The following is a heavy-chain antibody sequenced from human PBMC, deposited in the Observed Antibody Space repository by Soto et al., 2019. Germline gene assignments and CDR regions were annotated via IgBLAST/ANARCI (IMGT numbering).Heavy chain of an antibody. CDR2: IIPIFGTA. V-gene: IGHV1-69*01. D-gene: IGHD1-26*01. CDR3: GRIPRYRFPTSDPIDN. Sequence: QEQLVQSGAEVKKPGSSVKVSCKASGGIFSSYAISWVRQAPGQGLEWMGGIIPIFGTANYAQKFQGRVTITADESTSTAYIDLSSLKSADTAIYYCGRIPRYRFPTSDPIDNWGLGTLVTVSS. J-gene: IGHJ4*02. CDR1: GGIFSSYA.